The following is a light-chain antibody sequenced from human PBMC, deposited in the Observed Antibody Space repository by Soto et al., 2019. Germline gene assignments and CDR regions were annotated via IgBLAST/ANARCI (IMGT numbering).Light chain of an antibody. J-gene: IGKJ1*01. CDR2: ASS. CDR1: QSISSY. V-gene: IGKV1-9*01. CDR3: HQKYNNPGT. Sequence: DILLTQSPSTLSASVGDRATITCRASQSISSYLAWYHQKPVKAPTLLMYASSTMQSGVPSRFSGSGSGTEFTLPISSLQPGDFAAYYCHQKYNNPGTFGQGTKVDIK.